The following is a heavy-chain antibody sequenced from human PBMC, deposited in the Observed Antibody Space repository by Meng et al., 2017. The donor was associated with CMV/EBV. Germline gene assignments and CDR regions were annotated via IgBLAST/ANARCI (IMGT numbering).Heavy chain of an antibody. V-gene: IGHV1-18*01. CDR2: ISGYNDNT. CDR1: GYTFTHHG. J-gene: IGHJ4*02. CDR3: ARDTMMIMSFDH. D-gene: IGHD3-22*01. Sequence: QVQLVQSGAEAGKPGAPVKVSCKASGYTFTHHGISWVRQAPGQGLEWMGWISGYNDNTKYARHLQGRVTMTTDTSTNTAYMELRSLRSDDTAIYYCARDTMMIMSFDHWGPGTLVTVSS.